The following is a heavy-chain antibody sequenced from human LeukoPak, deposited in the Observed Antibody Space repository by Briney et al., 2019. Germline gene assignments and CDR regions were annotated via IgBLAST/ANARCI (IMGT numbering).Heavy chain of an antibody. Sequence: PSETLSLTCTVSGGSISSYYWSWIRQPPGKGLEWIGYIYCSGSTNYNPSLKSRVTISVDTSKNQFSLKLSSVTAADTAVYYCARGELNYDFWSGRNTAFDYWGQGTLVTVSS. CDR1: GGSISSYY. CDR2: IYCSGST. CDR3: ARGELNYDFWSGRNTAFDY. V-gene: IGHV4-59*01. D-gene: IGHD3-3*01. J-gene: IGHJ4*02.